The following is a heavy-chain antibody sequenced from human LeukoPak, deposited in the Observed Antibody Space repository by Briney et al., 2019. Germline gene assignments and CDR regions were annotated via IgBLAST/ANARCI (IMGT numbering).Heavy chain of an antibody. CDR3: AYLAAAGTDNYGMDV. V-gene: IGHV3-30*03. J-gene: IGHJ6*02. D-gene: IGHD6-13*01. Sequence: GGSLRLSCAASGFTFSSYGMHWVRQAPGKGLEWVAVISYDGSNKYYADSVKGRFTISRDNSKNTLYLQMNSLRAEDTAVYYCAYLAAAGTDNYGMDVWGQGTTVTVSS. CDR1: GFTFSSYG. CDR2: ISYDGSNK.